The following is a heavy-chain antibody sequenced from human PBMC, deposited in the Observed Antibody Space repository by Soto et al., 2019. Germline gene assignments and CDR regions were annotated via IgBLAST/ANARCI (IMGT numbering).Heavy chain of an antibody. V-gene: IGHV4-59*01. CDR3: ARLGRGTVRYYYYYYMDV. D-gene: IGHD1-1*01. Sequence: SETLSLTCTVSGGSISSYYWSWIRQPPGKGLEWIGYIYYSGSTNYNPSLKSRVTISVDTSKNQFSLKLSSVTAADTAVYYCARLGRGTVRYYYYYYMDVWGKGTTVTVSS. CDR2: IYYSGST. CDR1: GGSISSYY. J-gene: IGHJ6*03.